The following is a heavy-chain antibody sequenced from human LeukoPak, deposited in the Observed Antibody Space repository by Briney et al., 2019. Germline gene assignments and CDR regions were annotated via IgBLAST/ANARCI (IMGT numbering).Heavy chain of an antibody. Sequence: PGGSLRLSCAASGFTFSSYSMNWVRQAPGKGLEWVSYISRSSFTIYYADSVKGRFTISRDNAKNSLYLQMNSLRAEDTAVYYCARGSIAYYYMDVWGKGTTVTIS. CDR3: ARGSIAYYYMDV. V-gene: IGHV3-48*01. J-gene: IGHJ6*03. CDR1: GFTFSSYS. D-gene: IGHD3-22*01. CDR2: ISRSSFTI.